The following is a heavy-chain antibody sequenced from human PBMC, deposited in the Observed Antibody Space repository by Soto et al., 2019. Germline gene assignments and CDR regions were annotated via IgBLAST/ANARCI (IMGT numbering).Heavy chain of an antibody. J-gene: IGHJ4*02. CDR2: ISYDGSNK. Sequence: QVQLVESGGGVVQPGRSLRLSCAASGFPFTSYGMHWVREGPGKGLEWLAVISYDGSNKFYADSVTGRFTISRDNSKNTLYLQLNCLSPEDTALYYCVGGQFYVDYRGQGTLVIVSS. V-gene: IGHV3-30*03. CDR1: GFPFTSYG. D-gene: IGHD3-10*01. CDR3: VGGQFYVDY.